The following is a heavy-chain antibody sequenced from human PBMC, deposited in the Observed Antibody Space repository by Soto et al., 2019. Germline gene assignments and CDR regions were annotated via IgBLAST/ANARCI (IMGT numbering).Heavy chain of an antibody. CDR3: ARDMPISTSGNYPYYFGY. D-gene: IGHD3-10*01. J-gene: IGHJ4*02. Sequence: EVQLVESGGGLVQPGGSLRLSCAASGFSFSSYSINWVRQAPGKGLEWVSYISSSSSAIYYAVSVKGRFTISRDNAKNSLYLQMNSLRAEDTAVYYCARDMPISTSGNYPYYFGYWGQGALVTVSS. V-gene: IGHV3-48*01. CDR1: GFSFSSYS. CDR2: ISSSSSAI.